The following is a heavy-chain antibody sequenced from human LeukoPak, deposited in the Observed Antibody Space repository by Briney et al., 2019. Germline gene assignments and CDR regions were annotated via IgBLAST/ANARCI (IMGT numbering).Heavy chain of an antibody. V-gene: IGHV3-30*18. Sequence: GRSLRLSCAASGFTFSSYGMHWVRQAPGKGLGWVAVISYDGSNKYYADSAKGRFTISRDNSKNTLYLQMNSLRAEDTAVYYCAKEATYYYDSSGYYYIDYFDYWGQGTLVTVSS. CDR2: ISYDGSNK. J-gene: IGHJ4*02. D-gene: IGHD3-22*01. CDR3: AKEATYYYDSSGYYYIDYFDY. CDR1: GFTFSSYG.